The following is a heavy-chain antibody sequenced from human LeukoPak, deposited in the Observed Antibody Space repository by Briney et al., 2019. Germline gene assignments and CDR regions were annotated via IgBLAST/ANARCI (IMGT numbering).Heavy chain of an antibody. Sequence: PSQTLSLTCTVSGGSISSGDYYWSWIRQPPGKGLEWIGEINHSGSTNYNPSLKSRVTISVDTSKNQFSLKLSSVTAADTAVYYCARGEVGATTPGFDYWGQGTLATVSS. D-gene: IGHD1-26*01. V-gene: IGHV4-30-4*08. CDR2: INHSGST. CDR1: GGSISSGDYY. CDR3: ARGEVGATTPGFDY. J-gene: IGHJ4*02.